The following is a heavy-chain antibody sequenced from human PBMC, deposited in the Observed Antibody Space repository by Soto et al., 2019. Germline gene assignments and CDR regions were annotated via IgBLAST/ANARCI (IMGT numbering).Heavy chain of an antibody. V-gene: IGHV4-59*01. CDR3: ARAGNEDFDWLLSRMAFDI. CDR2: IYYSGST. Sequence: PSETLSLTCTVSGGSISSYYWSWIRQPPGKGLEWIGYIYYSGSTNYNPSLKSRVTISVDTSKNQFSLKLSSVTAADTAVYYCARAGNEDFDWLLSRMAFDIWGQGTMVTVSS. D-gene: IGHD3-9*01. J-gene: IGHJ3*02. CDR1: GGSISSYY.